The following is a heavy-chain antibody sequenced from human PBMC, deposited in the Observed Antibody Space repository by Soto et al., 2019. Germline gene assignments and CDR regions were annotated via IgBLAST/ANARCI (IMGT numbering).Heavy chain of an antibody. V-gene: IGHV4-39*01. J-gene: IGHJ5*02. CDR1: GGSIISSNFY. D-gene: IGHD4-17*01. Sequence: QLQGSGPGLGKPSETLSLTCTVSGGSIISSNFYWGWIRQPPGKGLEWIGSVEDGGSTYDNPPLNSRVTLSADASQNLFSLNLTSVTADYTAMYYSARHVRGAVTMNWFDPVSHGTLVTASS. CDR2: VEDGGST. CDR3: ARHVRGAVTMNWFDP.